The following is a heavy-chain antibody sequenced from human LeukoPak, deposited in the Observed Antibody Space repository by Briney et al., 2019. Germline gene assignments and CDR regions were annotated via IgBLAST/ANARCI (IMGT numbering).Heavy chain of an antibody. D-gene: IGHD6-19*01. CDR3: ARVGSSGWSVSEY. Sequence: PGGSLRLSCEVSGFTVHNNYMSWVRQASGKELEWVSVIYGGRETTQYADSVKGRFTISRDNNRNIIYLQMNSLRAEDTASYYCARVGSSGWSVSEYWGQGTLVTVSS. CDR2: IYGGRETT. CDR1: GFTVHNNY. J-gene: IGHJ4*02. V-gene: IGHV3-53*01.